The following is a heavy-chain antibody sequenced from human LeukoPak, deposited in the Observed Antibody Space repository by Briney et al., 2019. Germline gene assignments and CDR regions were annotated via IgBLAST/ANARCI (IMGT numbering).Heavy chain of an antibody. V-gene: IGHV3-21*01. CDR2: ISSSSSYI. D-gene: IGHD1-1*01. CDR3: ARDNKSYNHFDY. CDR1: GFTFSSYS. J-gene: IGHJ4*02. Sequence: GGSLRLSCAASGFTFSSYSMNWVRQAPGKGLEWVSSISSSSSYIYYADSVKGRFTISRDNAKNSLYLQMNSLRAEDTAVYYCARDNKSYNHFDYWGQGTLVTVSS.